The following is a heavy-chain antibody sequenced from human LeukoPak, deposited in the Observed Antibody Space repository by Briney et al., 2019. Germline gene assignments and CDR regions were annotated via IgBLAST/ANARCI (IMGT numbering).Heavy chain of an antibody. CDR3: ARDRMDTALAFFFDY. CDR2: IFYNGTN. D-gene: IGHD5-18*01. J-gene: IGHJ4*02. CDR1: GGSLISYGYY. V-gene: IGHV4-31*03. Sequence: PSETLSLTCSVSGGSLISYGYYWTWIRQYPGKGLEWIGNIFYNGTNYYNPSFKGRVTVSGDTSKTQFSLNLNSLTAANTAVYYCARDRMDTALAFFFDYWGQGTLVTVSS.